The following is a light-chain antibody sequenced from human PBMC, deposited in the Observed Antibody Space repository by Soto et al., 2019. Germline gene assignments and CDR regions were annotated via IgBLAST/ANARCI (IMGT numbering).Light chain of an antibody. Sequence: DIVMTQSPDSLAVSLGERSTINCKSSQSVLYSSNNENYLAWYQQKPGQPPKLLIYWASTRDSGVPDRFSGSGSGPDFTLTSNSLRAEDVAVYYGKQYYDAPLTFGGGTKVEIK. CDR2: WAS. CDR1: QSVLYSSNNENY. V-gene: IGKV4-1*01. CDR3: KQYYDAPLT. J-gene: IGKJ4*01.